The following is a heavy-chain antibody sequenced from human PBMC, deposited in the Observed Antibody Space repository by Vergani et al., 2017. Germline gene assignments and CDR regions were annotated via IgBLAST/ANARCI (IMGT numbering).Heavy chain of an antibody. D-gene: IGHD6-19*01. CDR2: ISYSGDT. Sequence: QVQLQESGPGLVKPSETLSLTCSVSGGSISSSRYFWGWLRQPPGKGLEWIGAISYSGDTYYNPSLKTRITISVDTSKNHFSLRLSSVTAADTAVYYCARDSTTWTRAGYWGQGTLVTVSS. CDR1: GGSISSSRYF. V-gene: IGHV4-39*02. CDR3: ARDSTTWTRAGY. J-gene: IGHJ4*02.